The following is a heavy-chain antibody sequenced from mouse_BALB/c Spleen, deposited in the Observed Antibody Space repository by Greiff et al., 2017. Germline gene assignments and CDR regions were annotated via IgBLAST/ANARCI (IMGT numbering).Heavy chain of an antibody. J-gene: IGHJ1*01. V-gene: IGHV5-17*02. CDR1: GFTFSSFG. D-gene: IGHD2-4*01. CDR2: ISSGSSTI. Sequence: DVMLVESGGGLVQPGGSRKLSCAASGFTFSSFGMHWVRQAPEKGLEWVAYISSGSSTIYYADTVKGRFTISRDNPKNTLFLQMTSLRSEDTAMYYCARKGYYDYDWYFDVWGAGTTVTVSS. CDR3: ARKGYYDYDWYFDV.